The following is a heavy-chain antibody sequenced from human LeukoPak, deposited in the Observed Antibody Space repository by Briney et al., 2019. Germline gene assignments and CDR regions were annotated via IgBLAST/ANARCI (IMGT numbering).Heavy chain of an antibody. D-gene: IGHD3-10*01. V-gene: IGHV1-69*13. Sequence: ASVKLSCKASGGTVSSYAISWVRQAPGQGLEWMGGIIPIFGTANYAQKFQGRVTITADESTSTAYMELSSLRSEDTAVYYCARLVRGAQNWFDPWGQGTLVTVSS. CDR1: GGTVSSYA. CDR2: IIPIFGTA. CDR3: ARLVRGAQNWFDP. J-gene: IGHJ5*02.